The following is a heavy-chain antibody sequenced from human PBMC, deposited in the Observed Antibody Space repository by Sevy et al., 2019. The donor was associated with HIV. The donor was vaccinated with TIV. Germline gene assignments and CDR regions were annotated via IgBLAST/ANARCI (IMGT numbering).Heavy chain of an antibody. CDR3: GTFKEVG. D-gene: IGHD1-26*01. J-gene: IGHJ4*02. Sequence: GGSLRLSCAASGFTFSNYWMSWVRQAPGKGLEWVANIKQDGSQKYYVDSVKGRFTISRDNAKNSLFLQMNSLRAGDTAVYYCGTFKEVGWGQGTLVTVSS. CDR1: GFTFSNYW. CDR2: IKQDGSQK. V-gene: IGHV3-7*01.